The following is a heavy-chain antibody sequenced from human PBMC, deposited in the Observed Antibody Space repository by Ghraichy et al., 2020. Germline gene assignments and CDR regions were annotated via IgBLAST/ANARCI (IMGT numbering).Heavy chain of an antibody. D-gene: IGHD5-18*01. CDR2: IYTSGST. CDR1: GGSISSGSYY. CDR3: ARVEHSYGFGPGHNWFDP. Sequence: SETLSLTCTVSGGSISSGSYYWSWIRQPAGKGLEWIGRIYTSGSTNYNPSLKSRVTISVDTSKNQFSLKLSSVTAADTAVYYCARVEHSYGFGPGHNWFDPWGQGTLVTVS. V-gene: IGHV4-61*02. J-gene: IGHJ5*02.